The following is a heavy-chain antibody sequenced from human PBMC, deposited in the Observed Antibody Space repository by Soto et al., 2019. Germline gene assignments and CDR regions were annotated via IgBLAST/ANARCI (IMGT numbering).Heavy chain of an antibody. Sequence: PSETLSLTCTVSGGSISSYYWSWIRQHPGKGLEWIGYIYYSGSTYYNPSLKSRVTISVDTSKNQFSLKLSSVTAADTAVYYCARDPSSGYGSGYWGQGTLVTVS. CDR1: GGSISSYY. D-gene: IGHD5-12*01. J-gene: IGHJ4*02. V-gene: IGHV4-31*02. CDR3: ARDPSSGYGSGY. CDR2: IYYSGST.